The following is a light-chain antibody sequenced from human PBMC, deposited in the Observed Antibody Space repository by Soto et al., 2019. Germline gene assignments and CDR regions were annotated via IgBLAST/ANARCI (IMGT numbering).Light chain of an antibody. CDR2: DTS. CDR1: QSVSSSY. J-gene: IGKJ1*01. CDR3: EQCGSSPS. V-gene: IGKV3-20*01. Sequence: EIVLTQSPGTLSLSPGERATLSCRASQSVSSSYLAWYQQKPGQAPRLLIYDTSSRPTGIPDRFSGSGCGTDFILAIRGLGAEDFAVYYCEQCGSSPSFGQGTKVELK.